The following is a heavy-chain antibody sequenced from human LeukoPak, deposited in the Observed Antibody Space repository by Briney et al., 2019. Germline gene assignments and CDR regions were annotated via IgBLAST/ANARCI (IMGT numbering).Heavy chain of an antibody. CDR1: GFTFSSYG. D-gene: IGHD6-13*01. J-gene: IGHJ4*02. CDR3: AKDRSFIAAAVNY. Sequence: GRSLRLSCAASGFTFSSYGMHWVRQAPGKGLEWVAVISYDGSNKYYADSVKGRFTISRGNSKNTLYLQMNSLRAEDTAVYYCAKDRSFIAAAVNYWGQGTLVTVSS. V-gene: IGHV3-30*18. CDR2: ISYDGSNK.